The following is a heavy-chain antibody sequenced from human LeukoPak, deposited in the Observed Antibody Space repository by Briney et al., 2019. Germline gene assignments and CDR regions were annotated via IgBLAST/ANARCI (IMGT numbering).Heavy chain of an antibody. CDR3: ARGGGGIPGWYAL. V-gene: IGHV3-21*01. CDR1: GFTFSSYS. D-gene: IGHD3-16*01. Sequence: KAGGSLRLSCAASGFTFSSYSMNWVRQAPGKGLEWVSSISSSSSYIYYADSVKGRFTISRDNAKNSLYLQMNSLRAEDTAVYYCARGGGGIPGWYALWGQGTLVTVSS. J-gene: IGHJ5*02. CDR2: ISSSSSYI.